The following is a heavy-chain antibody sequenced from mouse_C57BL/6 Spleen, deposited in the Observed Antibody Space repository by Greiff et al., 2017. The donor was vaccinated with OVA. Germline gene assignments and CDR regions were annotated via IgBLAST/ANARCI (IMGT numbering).Heavy chain of an antibody. CDR3: ARSDYYGSSSNYYAMDY. D-gene: IGHD1-1*01. V-gene: IGHV1-55*01. J-gene: IGHJ4*01. Sequence: QVQLQQPGAELVKPGASVKMSCKASGYTFTSYWITWVKQRPGQGLEWIGDIYPGSGSTNYNEKFKSKATLTVDTSASTAYMQLSSLTSEDSAVYYCARSDYYGSSSNYYAMDYWGQGTSVTVSS. CDR1: GYTFTSYW. CDR2: IYPGSGST.